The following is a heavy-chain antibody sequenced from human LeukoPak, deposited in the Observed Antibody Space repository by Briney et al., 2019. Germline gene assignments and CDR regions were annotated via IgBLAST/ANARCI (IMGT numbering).Heavy chain of an antibody. CDR2: INHSGST. V-gene: IGHV4-34*01. J-gene: IGHJ2*01. Sequence: SETLSLTCAVYGGSFSDYYWSWIRQPPGKGLEWIGEINHSGSTNYNPSLKSRVTISVDTSKNQFSLELSSVTAADTAVYYCARTYGGDWYFDLWGRGTLVTVAS. D-gene: IGHD4-23*01. CDR3: ARTYGGDWYFDL. CDR1: GGSFSDYY.